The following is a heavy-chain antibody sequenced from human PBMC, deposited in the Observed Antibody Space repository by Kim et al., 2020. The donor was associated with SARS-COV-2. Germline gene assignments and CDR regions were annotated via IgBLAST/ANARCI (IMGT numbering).Heavy chain of an antibody. Sequence: KSRVTIAVDTSKNQFSLKLSSVTAEDTAVYYCARLAYDILTGYPNYGMDVWGQGTTVTVSS. D-gene: IGHD3-9*01. V-gene: IGHV4-39*01. J-gene: IGHJ6*02. CDR3: ARLAYDILTGYPNYGMDV.